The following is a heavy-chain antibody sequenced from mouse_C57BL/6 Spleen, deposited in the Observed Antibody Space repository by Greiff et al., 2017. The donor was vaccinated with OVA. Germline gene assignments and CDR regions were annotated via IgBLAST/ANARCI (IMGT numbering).Heavy chain of an antibody. Sequence: EESGPGLVKPSQSLSLTCSVTGYSFTSGCYWYWIRQFPGNNLEWMGYLSYDGSNNYNPSLKNRISITRDTSKNQFFLKLNSVTTEDTATYYCASCYGSSPMDDWGQGTLVTVSS. CDR2: LSYDGSN. V-gene: IGHV3-6*01. D-gene: IGHD1-1*01. J-gene: IGHJ4*01. CDR3: ASCYGSSPMDD. CDR1: GYSFTSGCY.